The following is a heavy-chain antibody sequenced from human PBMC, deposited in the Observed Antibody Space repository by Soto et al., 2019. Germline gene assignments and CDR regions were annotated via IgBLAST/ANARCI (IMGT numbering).Heavy chain of an antibody. J-gene: IGHJ6*03. CDR3: AREGYCSSTSCYRHYVEV. V-gene: IGHV4-59*12. D-gene: IGHD2-2*01. CDR2: IYYSGST. Sequence: SETLSLTCTVSGGSISSYYWSWIRQPPGKGLEWIGYIYYSGSTNYNPSLKSRVTISVDTSKNQFSLKLSSVTAADTAVYYCAREGYCSSTSCYRHYVEVWGKGITVTVAS. CDR1: GGSISSYY.